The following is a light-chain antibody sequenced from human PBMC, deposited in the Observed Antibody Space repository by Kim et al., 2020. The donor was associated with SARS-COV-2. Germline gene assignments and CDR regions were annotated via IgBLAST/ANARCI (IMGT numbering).Light chain of an antibody. Sequence: EIVMTQSPATLSVSPGERATLSCRASQSLSSNLAWYQQKPGQTPRLLMYGASTRATAIPARFSGSGSGTEFTLTISSLQSEDSAVYYCQQYNNWPWTFGQGTKVEIK. V-gene: IGKV3-15*01. CDR1: QSLSSN. CDR2: GAS. CDR3: QQYNNWPWT. J-gene: IGKJ1*01.